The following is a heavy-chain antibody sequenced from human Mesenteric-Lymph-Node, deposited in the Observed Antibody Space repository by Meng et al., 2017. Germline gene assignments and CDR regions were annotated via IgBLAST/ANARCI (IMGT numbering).Heavy chain of an antibody. V-gene: IGHV3-74*01. CDR3: ARDVGWHQLDH. J-gene: IGHJ3*01. D-gene: IGHD1-1*01. CDR1: GFIFSGYW. Sequence: GGSLRLSCEASGFIFSGYWMHWVRQGPGKGLMWVARITNDGSATDYADSVQGRFTISRDNSKNTLYLQMNGLRAKDTAVYYCARDVGWHQLDHWGQGTMVTVSS. CDR2: ITNDGSAT.